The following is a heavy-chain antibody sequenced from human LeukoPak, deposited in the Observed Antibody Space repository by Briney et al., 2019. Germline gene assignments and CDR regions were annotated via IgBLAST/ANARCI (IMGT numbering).Heavy chain of an antibody. Sequence: GGSLRLSCAASGFTVSSNYMSWVRQAPGMGLEWVSVISGNGAVTYYADSVKGRFTISRDTSTNTVYLQMNRLRADDTAVYYCAKDWYLRGVIRIFDYWGQGTQVTVSS. CDR2: ISGNGAVT. D-gene: IGHD3-10*02. CDR1: GFTVSSNY. CDR3: AKDWYLRGVIRIFDY. V-gene: IGHV3-23*01. J-gene: IGHJ4*02.